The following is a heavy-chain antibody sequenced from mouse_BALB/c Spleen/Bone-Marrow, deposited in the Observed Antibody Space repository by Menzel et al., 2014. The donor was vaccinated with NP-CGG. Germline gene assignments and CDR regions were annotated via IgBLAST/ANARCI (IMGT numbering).Heavy chain of an antibody. Sequence: QVQLQQSGAELVRPGSSVKISCKASGYAFSNYGMNWVKQRPGQGLEWIGQIYPGDGETNYDGEFEGRVTLTADKSSSTAYMQLSSLTSENSAVYFCARGRRTYYFDYWGQGTTLTVSS. V-gene: IGHV1-80*01. CDR2: IYPGDGET. CDR1: GYAFSNYG. CDR3: ARGRRTYYFDY. J-gene: IGHJ2*01.